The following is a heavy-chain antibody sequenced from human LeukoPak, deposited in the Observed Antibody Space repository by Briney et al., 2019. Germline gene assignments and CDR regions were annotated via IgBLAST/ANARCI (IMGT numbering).Heavy chain of an antibody. V-gene: IGHV4-39*07. CDR2: INHSGST. CDR1: GGSIRSSYYY. D-gene: IGHD5-24*01. Sequence: SETLSLTCTVSGGSIRSSYYYWSWIRQPPGKGLEWIGEINHSGSTNYNPSLKSRVTISVDTSKNQFSLKLSSVTAADTAVYYCARVGVRPVYNCDYWGQGTLVTVSS. CDR3: ARVGVRPVYNCDY. J-gene: IGHJ4*02.